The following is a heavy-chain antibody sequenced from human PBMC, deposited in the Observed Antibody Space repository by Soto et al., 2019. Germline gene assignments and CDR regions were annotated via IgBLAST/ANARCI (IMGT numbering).Heavy chain of an antibody. D-gene: IGHD5-18*01. CDR1: GYSFTSYW. Sequence: GGSLKISCKGPGYSFTSYWISWVRQMPGKGLEWMGRIDPSDSYTNYSPSFQGHVTISADKSISTAYLQWSSLKASDTAMYYCARPGVDTAMVMGYYYGMDVWGQGTTVTVSS. CDR3: ARPGVDTAMVMGYYYGMDV. J-gene: IGHJ6*02. V-gene: IGHV5-10-1*01. CDR2: IDPSDSYT.